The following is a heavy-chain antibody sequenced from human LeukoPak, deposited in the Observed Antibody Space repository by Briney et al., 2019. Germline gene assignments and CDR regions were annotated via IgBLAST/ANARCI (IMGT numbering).Heavy chain of an antibody. J-gene: IGHJ4*02. CDR1: GFTFNRYW. D-gene: IGHD3-10*01. V-gene: IGHV3-74*01. Sequence: PGGSLRLSCAASGFTFNRYWVHWVRQAPGKGLVWVSRINSDGSDITYADSVEGRFTISRDNAKNTVYLQMNSLRAEDTAVYYCARGSLGDGSLLIDYWGQGTLVTVSS. CDR3: ARGSLGDGSLLIDY. CDR2: INSDGSDI.